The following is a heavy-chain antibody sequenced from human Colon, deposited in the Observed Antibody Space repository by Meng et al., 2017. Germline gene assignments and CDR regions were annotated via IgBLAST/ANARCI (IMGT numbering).Heavy chain of an antibody. CDR3: ARVHDSSGYMGYYYYGMDV. Sequence: SETLSLTCTVSGGSISSYDWSWIRQPPGKGLEWLGYIYYSWSTNYNPSLKSRGTISVDTSKNQCSLKLSLVTAADTAVYYCARVHDSSGYMGYYYYGMDVWGQGTTVTVSS. V-gene: IGHV4-59*01. CDR2: IYYSWST. D-gene: IGHD3-22*01. CDR1: GGSISSYD. J-gene: IGHJ6*02.